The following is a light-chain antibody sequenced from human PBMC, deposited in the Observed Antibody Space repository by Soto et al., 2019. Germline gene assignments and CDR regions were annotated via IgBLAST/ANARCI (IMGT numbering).Light chain of an antibody. CDR1: QSVSNN. Sequence: EIVMTQSPCTLSLSPGDRATLSCRASQSVSNNLAWYQQRPGQAPRLLIYGASTRATGIPARFSGSGSGTEFTLTISSLQSEDFAVYYCQQYNDWPPWTFGQGTKVDIK. J-gene: IGKJ1*01. V-gene: IGKV3-15*01. CDR3: QQYNDWPPWT. CDR2: GAS.